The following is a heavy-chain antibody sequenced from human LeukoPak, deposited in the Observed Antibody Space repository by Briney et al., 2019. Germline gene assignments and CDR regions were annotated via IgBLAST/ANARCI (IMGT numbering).Heavy chain of an antibody. Sequence: ASVKVSCKASGYTFTSYAMNWVRQAPGQGLEWMGWINTNTGSPRYAQDFTGRFVFSLDTSLSTTYLQISSLKSEDTAIYYCARTWAPYYYGAGSPDFWGQGTLVTVSS. J-gene: IGHJ4*02. CDR2: INTNTGSP. V-gene: IGHV7-4-1*02. D-gene: IGHD3-10*01. CDR1: GYTFTSYA. CDR3: ARTWAPYYYGAGSPDF.